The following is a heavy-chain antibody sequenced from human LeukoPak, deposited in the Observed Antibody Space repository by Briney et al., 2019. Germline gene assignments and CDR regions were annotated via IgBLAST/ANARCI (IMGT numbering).Heavy chain of an antibody. D-gene: IGHD5-24*01. Sequence: GGSLRLSCAASGFTFSSYDMHWVRQPTGKGLEWVSAIDTAGDTYYPGSVKGRFTISRENAENFLYLQMNSLRAEDTAVYHCARVWGGYNLGAFDIWGQGTLATVSS. V-gene: IGHV3-13*01. CDR3: ARVWGGYNLGAFDI. J-gene: IGHJ3*02. CDR2: IDTAGDT. CDR1: GFTFSSYD.